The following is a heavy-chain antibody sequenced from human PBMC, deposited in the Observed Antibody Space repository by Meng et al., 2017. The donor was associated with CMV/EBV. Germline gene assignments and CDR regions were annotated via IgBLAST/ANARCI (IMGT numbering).Heavy chain of an antibody. Sequence: SVNVSCKASGFTFTSSAVQWVRQARGQRLEWIGWIVVGSGNTNYAQKYQERVTITRDMSTSTAYMELSSLRSEDTGVYYCEADPTIFGVVLMEAAYGMDVWGQGTTVTVSS. D-gene: IGHD3-3*01. V-gene: IGHV1-58*01. J-gene: IGHJ6*02. CDR2: IVVGSGNT. CDR1: GFTFTSSA. CDR3: EADPTIFGVVLMEAAYGMDV.